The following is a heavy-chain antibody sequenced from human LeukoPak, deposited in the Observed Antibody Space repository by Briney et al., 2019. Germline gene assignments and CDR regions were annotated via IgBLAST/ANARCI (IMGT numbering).Heavy chain of an antibody. CDR1: GFTFSSYA. D-gene: IGHD6-19*01. CDR2: ISYDGSNK. J-gene: IGHJ4*02. Sequence: PGGSLRLSCAASGFTFSSYAMHWVRQAPGKGLEWVAVISYDGSNKYYADSVKGRFTISRDNSKNTLYLQMNSLRAEDTAVYYCANSGASSGWAFDYWGQGTLVTVSS. V-gene: IGHV3-30-3*01. CDR3: ANSGASSGWAFDY.